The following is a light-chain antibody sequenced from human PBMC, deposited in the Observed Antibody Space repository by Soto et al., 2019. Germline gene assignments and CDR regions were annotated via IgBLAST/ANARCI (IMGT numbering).Light chain of an antibody. CDR2: WAS. CDR3: QQYLKTPPT. V-gene: IGKV4-1*01. CDR1: ETVLKSTNYKNY. J-gene: IGKJ1*01. Sequence: DIVMTQSPDSLAVSLGERATINCKSSETVLKSTNYKNYLAWYQQKPGQPPKFLIYWASARESGVPDRFSGSGSGTDFTLTISSLQAEDVAVYYCQQYLKTPPTFGQGTKVEIK.